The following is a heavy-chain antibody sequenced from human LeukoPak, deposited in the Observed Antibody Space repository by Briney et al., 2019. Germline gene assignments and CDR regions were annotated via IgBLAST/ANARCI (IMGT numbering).Heavy chain of an antibody. Sequence: ASVKVSCKAFGYTFTSNYMHWVRQAPGQGPEWMGVISPSGGSTTYAQKFQGRVTLTRDMSTSTDYLELSSLRSDDTAVYYCARVVVAAKTRFDPWGQGTLVTVSS. V-gene: IGHV1-46*01. CDR3: ARVVVAAKTRFDP. J-gene: IGHJ5*02. CDR2: ISPSGGST. D-gene: IGHD2-15*01. CDR1: GYTFTSNY.